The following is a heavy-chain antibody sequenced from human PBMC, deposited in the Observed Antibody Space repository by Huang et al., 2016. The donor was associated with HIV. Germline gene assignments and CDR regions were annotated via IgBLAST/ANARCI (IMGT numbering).Heavy chain of an antibody. CDR1: GFTFRNFD. J-gene: IGHJ3*02. CDR2: NDPAGIT. D-gene: IGHD1-26*01. CDR3: ARAARYLGVFDI. V-gene: IGHV3-13*01. Sequence: VQLVESGGGLVRPGGSLRLSCAASGFTFRNFDFHWVRQAPGKGVELVASNDPAGITYYTDSVRGRVIISRQNAENSVALEMNSLRGGDTAVYYCARAARYLGVFDIWGQGTGVTVSS.